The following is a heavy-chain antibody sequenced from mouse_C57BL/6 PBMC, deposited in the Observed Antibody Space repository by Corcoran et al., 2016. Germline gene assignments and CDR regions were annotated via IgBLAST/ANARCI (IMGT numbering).Heavy chain of an antibody. V-gene: IGHV1-26*01. CDR3: ANDGYYVYAMDY. Sequence: EVQLQQAGPELVKPGASVKISCKASGYTFTDSYMNWVKQSHGKSLEWIGDINPNNGGTSYNQKFKGKATLTVDKSSSTAYMELRSLTSEDSAVYYCANDGYYVYAMDYWGQGTSVTVSS. D-gene: IGHD2-3*01. CDR1: GYTFTDSY. J-gene: IGHJ4*01. CDR2: INPNNGGT.